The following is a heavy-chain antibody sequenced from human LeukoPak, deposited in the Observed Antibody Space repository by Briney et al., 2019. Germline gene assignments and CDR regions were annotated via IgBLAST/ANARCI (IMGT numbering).Heavy chain of an antibody. Sequence: SVKVSCKASGGTFSSYAISWVRQAPGQGLEWMGGIIPIFGTANYAQEFQGRVTITADKSTSTAYMELSSLRSEDTAVYYCATAPYYDFWSFDYWGQGTLVTVSS. CDR1: GGTFSSYA. D-gene: IGHD3-3*01. CDR2: IIPIFGTA. J-gene: IGHJ4*02. V-gene: IGHV1-69*06. CDR3: ATAPYYDFWSFDY.